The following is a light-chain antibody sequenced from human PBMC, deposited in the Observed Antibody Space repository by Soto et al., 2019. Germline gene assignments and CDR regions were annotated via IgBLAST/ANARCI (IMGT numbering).Light chain of an antibody. V-gene: IGLV2-8*01. CDR2: EVS. Sequence: QSALTQPPSASGSPGQSVTISCTGTSSDVGGYNYVSWYQQHPGKAPKFIIYEVSKRPSGVPDRFSGSKSGNTASLTVSGLQAEDEADYYCSSYAGSYTYVFGSGTNVTVL. CDR3: SSYAGSYTYV. J-gene: IGLJ1*01. CDR1: SSDVGGYNY.